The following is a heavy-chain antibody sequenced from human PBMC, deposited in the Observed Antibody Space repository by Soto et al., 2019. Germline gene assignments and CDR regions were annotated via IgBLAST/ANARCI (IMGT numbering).Heavy chain of an antibody. Sequence: QVQLQESGPGLVKPSGTLSLTCAVSGGSISSGTWWSWVRQSPGRGLEWIGAIYHSGSPNYNPSLKSRVTMSVDKSKNLFSLSLSSVTAADSALYYCASRIPAAPNWFDPWGQGTLVTVSS. D-gene: IGHD2-2*01. CDR1: GGSISSGTW. V-gene: IGHV4-4*02. CDR3: ASRIPAAPNWFDP. CDR2: IYHSGSP. J-gene: IGHJ5*02.